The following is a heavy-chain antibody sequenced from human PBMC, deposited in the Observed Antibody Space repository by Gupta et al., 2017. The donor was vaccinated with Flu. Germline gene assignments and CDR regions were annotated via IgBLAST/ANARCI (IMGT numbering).Heavy chain of an antibody. V-gene: IGHV3-21*01. CDR2: ISGGSDHI. CDR3: ARVHPASYDRSLRWLDWFDS. J-gene: IGHJ5*01. Sequence: WVRQVPGKGLEWVSCISGGSDHIFYADSVKGRFTISRDNAKNSVYLQMNNLRAEDTAVYYCARVHPASYDRSLRWLDWFDSWGQGTLVTVSS. D-gene: IGHD3-22*01.